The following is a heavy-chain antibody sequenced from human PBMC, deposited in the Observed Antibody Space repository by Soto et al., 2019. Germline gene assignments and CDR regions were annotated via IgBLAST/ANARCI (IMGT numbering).Heavy chain of an antibody. J-gene: IGHJ4*02. V-gene: IGHV3-64D*06. CDR1: GFTFSSYA. D-gene: IGHD1-1*01. Sequence: EVQLVESGGGLVQPGGSLRLSCSASGFTFSSYAMHWVRQAPGEGLEYVSGISSNGGSTHYADSVKGRFTISRDNSKNTLYLQMSSLRAEDTAVYYCGKMGNGYFFDYWGQGTLVTVSS. CDR2: ISSNGGST. CDR3: GKMGNGYFFDY.